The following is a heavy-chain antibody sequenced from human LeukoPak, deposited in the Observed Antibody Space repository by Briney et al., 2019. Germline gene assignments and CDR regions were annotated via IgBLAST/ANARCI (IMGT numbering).Heavy chain of an antibody. Sequence: SETLSLTCTVSGDSISSYYWSWTRQPPGKGLEWIGYINYSGNTNYNPSLKSRVTISVDTSKNQFSLRLSSVTAADTAVYYCAREGRQDYVYFDYWGQGTLVTVSS. V-gene: IGHV4-59*01. D-gene: IGHD4-17*01. J-gene: IGHJ4*02. CDR1: GDSISSYY. CDR2: INYSGNT. CDR3: AREGRQDYVYFDY.